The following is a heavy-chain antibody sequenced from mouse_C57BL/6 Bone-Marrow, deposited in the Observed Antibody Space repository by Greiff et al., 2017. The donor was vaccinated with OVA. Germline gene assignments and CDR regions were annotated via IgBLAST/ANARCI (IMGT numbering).Heavy chain of an antibody. Sequence: QVQLQQSGAELVKPGASVKISCKASGYAFSSYWMNWVKQRPGKGLEWIGQIYPGSGSTNYNEKFKSKATLTVDTSSSTAYMQLSSLTSEDSAVYYCARRRNYAMDYWGQGTSVTVSS. CDR2: IYPGSGST. V-gene: IGHV1-80*01. CDR1: GYAFSSYW. J-gene: IGHJ4*01. CDR3: ARRRNYAMDY.